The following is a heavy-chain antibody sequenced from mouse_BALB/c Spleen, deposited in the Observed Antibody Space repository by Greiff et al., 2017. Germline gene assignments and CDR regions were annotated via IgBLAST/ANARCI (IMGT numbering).Heavy chain of an antibody. J-gene: IGHJ4*01. V-gene: IGHV14-3*02. CDR1: GFNIKDTY. CDR2: IDPANGNT. CDR3: AGQRSPFFAMDY. Sequence: VQLQQSGAELVKPGASVKLSCTASGFNIKDTYMHWVKQRPEQGLEWIGRIDPANGNTKYDPKFQGKATITADTSSNTAYLQLSSLTSEDTAVYYCAGQRSPFFAMDYWGQGTSVTVSS.